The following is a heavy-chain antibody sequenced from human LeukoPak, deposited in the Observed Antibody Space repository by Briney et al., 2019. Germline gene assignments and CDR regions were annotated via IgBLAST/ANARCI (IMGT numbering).Heavy chain of an antibody. V-gene: IGHV3-23*01. CDR3: ARSPSGWYFDY. CDR1: GLTFSSYA. J-gene: IGHJ4*02. CDR2: IGDSGGPT. Sequence: GGSLRLSCAASGLTFSSYAMSWVRQAPGMGLEWVSAIGDSGGPTYYADSVKGRFTISRDNAKNSLYLQMNSLRAEDTAVYYCARSPSGWYFDYWGQGTLVTVSS. D-gene: IGHD6-19*01.